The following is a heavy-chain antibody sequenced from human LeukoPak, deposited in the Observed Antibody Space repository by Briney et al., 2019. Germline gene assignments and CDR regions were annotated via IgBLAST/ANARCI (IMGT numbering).Heavy chain of an antibody. J-gene: IGHJ4*02. CDR3: ARHYVFVSGGSSFDY. CDR1: GGPISSYY. CDR2: IYSSGST. Sequence: SETLSLTCTVSGGPISSYYWTWIRQPPGKGLEWIGYIYSSGSTNYNPSLKSRITISLDTSKNQFSLNLNSVTAADTAVYYCARHYVFVSGGSSFDYWGQGTLVTVSS. V-gene: IGHV4-59*08. D-gene: IGHD3-16*01.